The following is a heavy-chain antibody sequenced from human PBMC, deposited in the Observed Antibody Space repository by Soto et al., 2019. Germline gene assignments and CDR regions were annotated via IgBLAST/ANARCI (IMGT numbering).Heavy chain of an antibody. Sequence: SETLSLTGTVSVGSISSHYWSWIREPAGKVLQWIGRTYTSGNTNYNPTLKSRVTMLVDTSKNQYSLKLSSVTGADSAVYYCARSVVVVASTPPSWFDPWGQGTLVTVS. V-gene: IGHV4-4*07. CDR2: TYTSGNT. D-gene: IGHD2-15*01. CDR3: ARSVVVVASTPPSWFDP. J-gene: IGHJ5*02. CDR1: VGSISSHY.